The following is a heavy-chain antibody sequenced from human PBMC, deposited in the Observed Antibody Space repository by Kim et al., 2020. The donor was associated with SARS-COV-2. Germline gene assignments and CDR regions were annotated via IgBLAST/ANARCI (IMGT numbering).Heavy chain of an antibody. D-gene: IGHD4-17*01. CDR1: GYTFTDYY. CDR2: IDPNSGGT. J-gene: IGHJ4*02. CDR3: ARGPSTGDFDY. V-gene: IGHV1-2*02. Sequence: ASVKVSCKASGYTFTDYYIHWMRQAPGQGLEWVGWIDPNSGGTHYAQSFQGRVTMTSDTSVSAVYMELSRPRSDDMAMFYCARGPSTGDFDYWGQGTLVTVSS.